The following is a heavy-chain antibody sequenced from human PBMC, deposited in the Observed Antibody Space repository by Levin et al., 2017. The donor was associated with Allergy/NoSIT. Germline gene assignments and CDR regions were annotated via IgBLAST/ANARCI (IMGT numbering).Heavy chain of an antibody. D-gene: IGHD6-25*01. Sequence: GESLKISCAASGFNFISYGIHWVRQAPGKGLEWVAVISHDGSKKDYEDSVKGRFTISRDNSKNTLYLQMNSLRTEDTAIYYCVRGSEDFGYWGQGTLVTVSS. V-gene: IGHV3-30*03. CDR2: ISHDGSKK. CDR3: VRGSEDFGY. CDR1: GFNFISYG. J-gene: IGHJ4*02.